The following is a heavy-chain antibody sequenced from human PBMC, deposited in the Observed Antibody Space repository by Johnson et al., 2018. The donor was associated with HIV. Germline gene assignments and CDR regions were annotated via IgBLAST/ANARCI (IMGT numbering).Heavy chain of an antibody. CDR3: ARERVAVTDPTRAFDI. V-gene: IGHV3-30-3*01. Sequence: QMLLVESGGGLVQPGGSLRLSCAASGFTFSSYAMHWVRQAPGKGLEWVAVISYDGSNKYYADSVKGRFTISSDNSKNTLHLQMNSLRPEDTAVYYCARERVAVTDPTRAFDIWGQGTMVIVSS. D-gene: IGHD6-19*01. CDR1: GFTFSSYA. CDR2: ISYDGSNK. J-gene: IGHJ3*02.